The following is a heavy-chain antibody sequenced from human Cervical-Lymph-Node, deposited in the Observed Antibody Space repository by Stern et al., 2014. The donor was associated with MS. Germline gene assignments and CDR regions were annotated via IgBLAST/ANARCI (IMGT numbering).Heavy chain of an antibody. Sequence: EDQLVESGPEVKRPGESLKISCQASGYTFTSYWIGWVRQMPGKGLEWIAIIFPGGSDIRYSPSFQGQVTLSADKSSSPAYLQWNNLKASDTAIYYCARQRYFDYWGQGTLVTVSS. CDR1: GYTFTSYW. CDR3: ARQRYFDY. CDR2: IFPGGSDI. V-gene: IGHV5-51*01. J-gene: IGHJ4*02.